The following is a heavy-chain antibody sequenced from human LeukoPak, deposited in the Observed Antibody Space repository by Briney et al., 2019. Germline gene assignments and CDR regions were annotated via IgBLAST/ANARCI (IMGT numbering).Heavy chain of an antibody. J-gene: IGHJ4*02. CDR2: ISETDTI. V-gene: IGHV3-48*03. Sequence: GGSLRLSCAASGFTFSSYEMNWVRQAPGKGLEWVSYISETDTIYYADSVKGRFTISRDNAKNSLCLQMNSLRAEDTAVYYCAREYTGSDYLDYWGQGTLVTVPS. CDR3: AREYTGSDYLDY. CDR1: GFTFSSYE. D-gene: IGHD5-12*01.